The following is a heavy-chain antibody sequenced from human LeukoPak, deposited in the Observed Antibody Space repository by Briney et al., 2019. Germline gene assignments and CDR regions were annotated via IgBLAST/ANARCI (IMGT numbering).Heavy chain of an antibody. CDR3: ARVDSNEAAGSGY. D-gene: IGHD6-13*01. CDR1: GFTVSTNY. CDR2: IYSGGST. V-gene: IGHV3-53*04. J-gene: IGHJ4*02. Sequence: PGGSLRLSCAASGFTVSTNYMSWVRQAPGKGLEWVSVIYSGGSTYYADSVKGRFTISRHNSENTLYLQMNSLRAEDTAVYYCARVDSNEAAGSGYWGQGTLVTVSS.